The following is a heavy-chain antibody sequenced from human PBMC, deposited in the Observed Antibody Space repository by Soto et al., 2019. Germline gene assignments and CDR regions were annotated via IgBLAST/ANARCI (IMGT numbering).Heavy chain of an antibody. CDR3: AQVRSSSPMGYYYGMDV. Sequence: SVKVSCKASRVAFSKFIVTWVRQAPGLGLEWVGGIIPIFGTANYAQKFQGRVTITADESTSTSYMEVNNLRSEDTAVYYCAQVRSSSPMGYYYGMDVWGQGTTVTVSS. CDR2: IIPIFGTA. V-gene: IGHV1-69*13. J-gene: IGHJ6*02. D-gene: IGHD2-2*01. CDR1: RVAFSKFI.